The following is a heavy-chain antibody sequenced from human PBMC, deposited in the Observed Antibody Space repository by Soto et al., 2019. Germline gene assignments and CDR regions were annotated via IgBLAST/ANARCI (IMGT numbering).Heavy chain of an antibody. D-gene: IGHD6-19*01. J-gene: IGHJ3*02. Sequence: ESLKISCTGSGYSFTRYWIGWVRQMPGKGLEWMGIIYPGDSDTRYSPSFQGQVTISADKSISTAYLQWSSLKASDTAMYYCASTLAVAGITGAFDIWGQGTMVTVSS. CDR2: IYPGDSDT. V-gene: IGHV5-51*01. CDR1: GYSFTRYW. CDR3: ASTLAVAGITGAFDI.